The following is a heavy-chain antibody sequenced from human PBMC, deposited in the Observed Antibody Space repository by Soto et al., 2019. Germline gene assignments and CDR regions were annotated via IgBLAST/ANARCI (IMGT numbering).Heavy chain of an antibody. CDR2: VSGNDGAS. V-gene: IGHV1-18*04. CDR1: GYTSADFG. CDR3: VRDQKYFRVNGNWFDS. D-gene: IGHD2-2*01. J-gene: IGHJ5*01. Sequence: ASVKVSCKASGYTSADFGISWVRQAPGQGLEWMGWVSGNDGASNPAPKVQGRITMTLDTSTGVSYMALRSLRSDDTAIYYCVRDQKYFRVNGNWFDSWGQGTLVTVSS.